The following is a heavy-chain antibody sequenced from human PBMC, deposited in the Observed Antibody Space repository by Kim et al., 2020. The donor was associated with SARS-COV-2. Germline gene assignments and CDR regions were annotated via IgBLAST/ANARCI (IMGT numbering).Heavy chain of an antibody. CDR3: TGGFLRYNWKGDFDY. V-gene: IGHV3-53*01. Sequence: DPWRGRFTIPRDNSKNTLYLQMNSLRAGDTAVYYCTGGFLRYNWKGDFDYWGQGTLVTVSS. D-gene: IGHD1-20*01. J-gene: IGHJ4*02.